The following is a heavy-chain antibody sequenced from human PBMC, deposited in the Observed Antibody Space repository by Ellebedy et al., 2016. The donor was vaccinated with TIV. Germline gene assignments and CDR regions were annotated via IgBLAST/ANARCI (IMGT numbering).Heavy chain of an antibody. CDR1: GYSFTAYF. Sequence: ASVKVSCKTSGYSFTAYFLHWVRQAPGQGLEWMGRINPNSGDTTYAQKFLGRVTLTRDTSISTAYMGLSRLRSDDTAIYYCARAYYYDSIAYYFDSWGQGTLVTVSA. CDR2: INPNSGDT. D-gene: IGHD3-22*01. V-gene: IGHV1-2*06. CDR3: ARAYYYDSIAYYFDS. J-gene: IGHJ4*02.